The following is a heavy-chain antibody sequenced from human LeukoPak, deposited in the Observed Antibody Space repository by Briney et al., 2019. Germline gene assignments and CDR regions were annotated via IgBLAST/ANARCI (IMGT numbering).Heavy chain of an antibody. CDR1: GFTFSSYA. V-gene: IGHV3-30-3*01. CDR3: TRDGGAVTDFDY. CDR2: ISSNGGIQ. D-gene: IGHD2-21*02. Sequence: GGSLRLSCEASGFTFSSYAMHWVRQAPGKGLEWAAVISSNGGIQCYTDSVKGRFTISRDNSKNTLYLQLNSLRVEDTAFYYCTRDGGAVTDFDYWGQGTLVTVSS. J-gene: IGHJ4*02.